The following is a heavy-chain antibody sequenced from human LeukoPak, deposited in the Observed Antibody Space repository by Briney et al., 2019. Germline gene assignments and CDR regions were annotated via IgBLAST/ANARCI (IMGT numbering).Heavy chain of an antibody. V-gene: IGHV4-39*07. J-gene: IGHJ6*02. CDR2: FYYTGST. CDR3: ARVPSGSYWQVDV. Sequence: PSETLSLTCTVSAGSISSSSYYWGWIRQPPGKGLEWIGSFYYTGSTYYNPSLKSRVTVSVDTSKNQFSLKLTSVTAADTAVYYCARVPSGSYWQVDVWGQGTTVTVSS. D-gene: IGHD1-26*01. CDR1: AGSISSSSYY.